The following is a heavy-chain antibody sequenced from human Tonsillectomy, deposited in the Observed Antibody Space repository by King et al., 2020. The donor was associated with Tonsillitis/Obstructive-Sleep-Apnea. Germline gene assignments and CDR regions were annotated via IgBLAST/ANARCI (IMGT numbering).Heavy chain of an antibody. V-gene: IGHV4-39*01. D-gene: IGHD5-12*01. CDR1: GGSISSSSYY. CDR2: IYYSGST. Sequence: QLQESGPGLVKPSETLSLTCTVSGGSISSSSYYWGWIRQPPGKGLEWIGSIYYSGSTYYNPSLKSRVTISVDTSKNQFSLKLSSVTAADTAVYYCARQGTIIAYDYWGQGTLVTVSS. CDR3: ARQGTIIAYDY. J-gene: IGHJ4*02.